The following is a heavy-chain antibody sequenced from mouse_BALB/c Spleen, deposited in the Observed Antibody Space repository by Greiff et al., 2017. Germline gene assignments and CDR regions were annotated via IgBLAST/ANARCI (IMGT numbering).Heavy chain of an antibody. V-gene: IGHV3-6*02. Sequence: VQLKESGPGLVKPSQSLSLTCSVTGYSITSGYYWNWIRQFPGNKLEWMGYISYDGSNNYNPSLKNRISITRDTSKNQFFLKLNSVTTEDTATYYCAREGTYYGYYWGQGTTLTVSS. J-gene: IGHJ2*01. CDR2: ISYDGSN. CDR1: GYSITSGYY. D-gene: IGHD1-2*01. CDR3: AREGTYYGYY.